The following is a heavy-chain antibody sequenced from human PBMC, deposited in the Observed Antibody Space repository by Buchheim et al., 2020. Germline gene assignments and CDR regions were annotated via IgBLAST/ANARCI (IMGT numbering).Heavy chain of an antibody. V-gene: IGHV4-34*01. CDR1: GGSFSGYY. D-gene: IGHD3-22*01. J-gene: IGHJ4*02. CDR3: ARVGYYDSSGYAGDY. Sequence: QVQLQQWGAGLLKPSETLSLTCAVYGGSFSGYYWSWIRQPPGQGLEWIGEINHSGSTNYNPSLKSRVPISVDTSKNQFSLKLSSVTAADTAVYYCARVGYYDSSGYAGDYWGQGTL. CDR2: INHSGST.